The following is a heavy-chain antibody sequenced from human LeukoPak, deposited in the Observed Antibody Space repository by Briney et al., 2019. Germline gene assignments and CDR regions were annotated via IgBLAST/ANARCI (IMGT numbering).Heavy chain of an antibody. CDR2: INPSGGST. Sequence: GASVKVSCKASGYTFTSYYMHWVRQAPGQGLEWMGIINPSGGSTSYAQKFQGRVSMTRDISTSTVYMELSSLRSEDTAVYYCAREGGIDYYDSNGYSTSSFDYWGQGTLVTVSS. V-gene: IGHV1-46*01. J-gene: IGHJ4*02. CDR1: GYTFTSYY. D-gene: IGHD3-22*01. CDR3: AREGGIDYYDSNGYSTSSFDY.